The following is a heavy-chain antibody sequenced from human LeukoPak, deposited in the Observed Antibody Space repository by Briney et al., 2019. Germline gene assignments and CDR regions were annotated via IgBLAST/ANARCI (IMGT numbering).Heavy chain of an antibody. CDR3: AKDQSGVGATTLDY. V-gene: IGHV3-30*18. CDR1: GFTFSSYG. Sequence: GGSLRLSCAASGFTFSSYGMHWVSQAPGKGLEWVAVISYDGSNKYYADSVKGRFTISRDNSKNTLYLQMNSLRAEDTAVYYCAKDQSGVGATTLDYWGQGTLVTVSS. J-gene: IGHJ4*02. D-gene: IGHD1-26*01. CDR2: ISYDGSNK.